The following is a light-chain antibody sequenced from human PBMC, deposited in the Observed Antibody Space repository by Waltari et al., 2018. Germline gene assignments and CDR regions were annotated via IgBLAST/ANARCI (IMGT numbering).Light chain of an antibody. J-gene: IGKJ2*01. V-gene: IGKV1-5*03. CDR2: STS. Sequence: DVQMTQSPSSLSASVGDRVTVTARPSQSISNWLAWYQQTPGKAPQPLIYSTSTVDTGVPSRFSGSGSGTEFSLTISSLQPDDFATYYCQQYHSFPYSFGQGTRLEI. CDR1: QSISNW. CDR3: QQYHSFPYS.